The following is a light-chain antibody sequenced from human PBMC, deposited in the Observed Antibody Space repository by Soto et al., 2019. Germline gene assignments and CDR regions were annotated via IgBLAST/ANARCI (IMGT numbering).Light chain of an antibody. V-gene: IGKV1-5*01. CDR3: QHYNSYPWT. CDR2: DAS. Sequence: DIQMTQSPSTLSASVGDRVTLTCRASQTISNWLAWYQQNPGKAPKLLIYDASSLESGVPSRFRGSGSGTEFTLTISSLQPEDFAPYYCQHYNSYPWTFGQGTKVEIK. J-gene: IGKJ1*01. CDR1: QTISNW.